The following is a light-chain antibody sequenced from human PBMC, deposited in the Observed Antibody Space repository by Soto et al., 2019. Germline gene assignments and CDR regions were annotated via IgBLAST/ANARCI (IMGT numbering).Light chain of an antibody. Sequence: DIQMTQSPSTLSGSVVDRVTITGRASQTISSWLAWYQQKPGKAPKLLIYGASSLASGVPSRFSGSGSGTEFTLTISNLQPDDFATFYCQQYSTFPRTFGQGTKVDIK. CDR2: GAS. CDR1: QTISSW. V-gene: IGKV1-5*01. CDR3: QQYSTFPRT. J-gene: IGKJ1*01.